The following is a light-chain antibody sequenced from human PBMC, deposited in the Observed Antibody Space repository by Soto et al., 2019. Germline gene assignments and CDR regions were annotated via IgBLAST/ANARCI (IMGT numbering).Light chain of an antibody. J-gene: IGKJ3*01. CDR2: AAS. Sequence: EIQMTQSPSSLSASVGDRVTITCRASQGIASYLNWYQQKPGKAPKLLIYAASSLQSGVPSRFSGSGSGTEFTLTISSLQPEDFATYYCQQLNSYPRTFGPGTKVDNK. V-gene: IGKV1-9*01. CDR3: QQLNSYPRT. CDR1: QGIASY.